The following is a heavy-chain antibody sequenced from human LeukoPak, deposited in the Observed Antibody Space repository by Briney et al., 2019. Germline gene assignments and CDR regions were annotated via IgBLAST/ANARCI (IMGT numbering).Heavy chain of an antibody. CDR1: GLTFRSYG. Sequence: GRSLRLSCAASGLTFRSYGMHWVRQAPGKGLEWVSSISSSSSYIYYADSVKGRLTISRDNAKNSLYLQMNSLRAEDTAVYYCARYYVGIQLWHPPGAFDIWGQGTMVTVSS. CDR2: ISSSSSYI. D-gene: IGHD5-18*01. CDR3: ARYYVGIQLWHPPGAFDI. V-gene: IGHV3-21*01. J-gene: IGHJ3*02.